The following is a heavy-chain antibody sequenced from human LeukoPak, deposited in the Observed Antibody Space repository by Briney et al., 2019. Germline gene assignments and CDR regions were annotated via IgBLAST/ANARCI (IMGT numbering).Heavy chain of an antibody. J-gene: IGHJ4*02. Sequence: PGRSLRLSCAASGFTFSSYGMHWVRQAPGKGLEWVAVISYDGSNKYYADSVKGRSTISRDNSKNTLYLQMNSLRAEDTAVYYRAKGQWFGELLAEYWGQGTLVTVSS. CDR3: AKGQWFGELLAEY. CDR1: GFTFSSYG. D-gene: IGHD3-10*01. V-gene: IGHV3-30*18. CDR2: ISYDGSNK.